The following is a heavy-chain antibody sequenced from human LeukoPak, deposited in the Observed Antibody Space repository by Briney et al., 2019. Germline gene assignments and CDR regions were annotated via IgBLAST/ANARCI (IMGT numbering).Heavy chain of an antibody. V-gene: IGHV4-34*01. D-gene: IGHD2-2*01. J-gene: IGHJ6*02. CDR1: GGSFSGYY. Sequence: SETLFLTCAVYGGSFSGYYWGGIRQPPGKVLEWIGAINHSGRTNSNPSLKSRVTISVDTYHNQFSLKLTSVTAPDTAVYYCARIIQDIVVVAPYGTDVGGQGTTVTVSS. CDR3: ARIIQDIVVVAPYGTDV. CDR2: INHSGRT.